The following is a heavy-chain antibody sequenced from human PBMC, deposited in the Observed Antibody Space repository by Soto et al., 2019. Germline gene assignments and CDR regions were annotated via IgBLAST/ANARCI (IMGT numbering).Heavy chain of an antibody. CDR1: GFSLSTRGVG. D-gene: IGHD6-13*01. Sequence: SGPKLVNPTQTLTLTFSFAGFSLSTRGVGVGWIRQPPGKALEWLALIYWDDDKRYSPSLKTRLTITKDTSKNQVVLTLTNMDPVDTATYSCAHIGVSRWFDFWGQGTLVTVSS. V-gene: IGHV2-5*02. CDR3: AHIGVSRWFDF. CDR2: IYWDDDK. J-gene: IGHJ4*02.